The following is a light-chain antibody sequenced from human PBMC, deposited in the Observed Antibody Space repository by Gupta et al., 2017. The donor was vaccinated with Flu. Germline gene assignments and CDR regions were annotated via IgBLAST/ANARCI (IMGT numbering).Light chain of an antibody. Sequence: ATLSVSPGERATLSCRASQSVNSNLAWYQQKPGQTPRLLIYGASTRATGIPARFSGSGYGTEFTLTISSRQSEDFAVYYCQQYKNWPPYTFGQGTKLEIK. J-gene: IGKJ2*01. V-gene: IGKV3-15*01. CDR3: QQYKNWPPYT. CDR1: QSVNSN. CDR2: GAS.